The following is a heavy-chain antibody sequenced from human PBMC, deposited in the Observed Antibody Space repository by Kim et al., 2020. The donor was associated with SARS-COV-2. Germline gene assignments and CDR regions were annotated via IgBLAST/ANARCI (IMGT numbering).Heavy chain of an antibody. CDR2: T. V-gene: IGHV4-59*01. D-gene: IGHD1-7*01. J-gene: IGHJ3*02. CDR3: ARAEELRAFDI. Sequence: THHTPSLKSRVTISVDTSKSQFSLKLSSVTAADTAVYYCARAEELRAFDIWGQGTMVTVSS.